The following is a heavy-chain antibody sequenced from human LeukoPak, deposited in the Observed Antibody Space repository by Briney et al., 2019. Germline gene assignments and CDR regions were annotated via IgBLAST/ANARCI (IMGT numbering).Heavy chain of an antibody. V-gene: IGHV4-39*07. CDR1: GDSIIGYY. CDR2: IYYTGNT. CDR3: ARAKYGSGSYGTY. J-gene: IGHJ4*02. D-gene: IGHD3-10*01. Sequence: PSETLSLTCSVSGDSIIGYYWGWIRQPPGKGLEWIGNIYYTGNTYYNSSLKSRVTISLDTSKNQFSLKLSSVTAADTAVYYCARAKYGSGSYGTYWGQGTLVTVSS.